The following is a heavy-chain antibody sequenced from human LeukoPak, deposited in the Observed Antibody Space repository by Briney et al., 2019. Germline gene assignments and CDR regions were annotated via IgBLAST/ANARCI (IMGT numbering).Heavy chain of an antibody. Sequence: GASVKVSCKASGYTFTGYYMHWVRQAPGQGLEWMGWINPNSGGTNYAQKLQGRVTMTTDTSTSTAYMELRRLRSDDTAVYYCARDLGRYCSGGSCHYYSYYMDAWGKGTTVTVSS. J-gene: IGHJ6*03. V-gene: IGHV1-2*02. CDR2: INPNSGGT. CDR1: GYTFTGYY. CDR3: ARDLGRYCSGGSCHYYSYYMDA. D-gene: IGHD2-15*01.